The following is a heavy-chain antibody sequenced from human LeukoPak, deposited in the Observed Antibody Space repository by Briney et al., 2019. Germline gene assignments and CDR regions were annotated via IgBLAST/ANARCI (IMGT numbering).Heavy chain of an antibody. V-gene: IGHV3-48*03. CDR3: AELGITMIGGV. CDR1: GFTLNDYV. J-gene: IGHJ6*04. Sequence: GGSLRLSCAASGFTLNDYVMTWVRQVPGKGLEWVSYISSSGSTIYYADSVKGRFTISRDNAKNSLYLQMNSLGAEDTAVYYCAELGITMIGGVWGKGTTVTISS. CDR2: ISSSGSTI. D-gene: IGHD3-10*02.